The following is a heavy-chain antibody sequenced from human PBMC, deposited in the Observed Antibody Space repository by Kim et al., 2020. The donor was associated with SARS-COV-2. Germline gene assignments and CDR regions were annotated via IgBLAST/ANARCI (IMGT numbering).Heavy chain of an antibody. CDR2: ISSSSSYI. J-gene: IGHJ6*02. CDR3: ARDSGPEIWFGALGAYYYGMDV. D-gene: IGHD3-10*01. Sequence: GGSLRLSCAASGFTFSSYSMNWVRQAPGKGLEWVSSISSSSSYIYYADSVKGRFTISRDNAKNSLYLQMNSLRAEDTAVYYCARDSGPEIWFGALGAYYYGMDVWGQGTTVTVSS. CDR1: GFTFSSYS. V-gene: IGHV3-21*01.